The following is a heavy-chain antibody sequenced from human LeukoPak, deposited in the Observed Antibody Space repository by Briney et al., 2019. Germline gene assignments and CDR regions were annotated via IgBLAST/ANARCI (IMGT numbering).Heavy chain of an antibody. CDR3: AKDLGRYRNNYFDY. CDR1: GFTFSSYA. V-gene: IGHV3-23*01. CDR2: ISGSGVST. Sequence: GGSLRLSCAASGFTFSSYAMSWVRQAPGKGLEWVSVISGSGVSTYYADSVKGRFTISRDNSKNTLYLQMNSLRAEDTAVYYCAKDLGRYRNNYFDYWGQGTLVTVSS. D-gene: IGHD1-26*01. J-gene: IGHJ4*02.